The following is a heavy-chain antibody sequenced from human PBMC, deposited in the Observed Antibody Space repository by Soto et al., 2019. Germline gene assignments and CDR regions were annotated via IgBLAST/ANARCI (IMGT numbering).Heavy chain of an antibody. V-gene: IGHV3-21*01. CDR1: GFTFSSYS. Sequence: PGGSLRLSCAASGFTFSSYSMNWVRQAPGKGLEWVSSISSSSSYIYYADSVKGRFTISRDNAKNSLYLQMNSLRAEDTAVYYCARGCRWSIEYYYDSSGYYPYYYYGMDVWGQGTTVTVSS. J-gene: IGHJ6*02. CDR2: ISSSSSYI. D-gene: IGHD3-22*01. CDR3: ARGCRWSIEYYYDSSGYYPYYYYGMDV.